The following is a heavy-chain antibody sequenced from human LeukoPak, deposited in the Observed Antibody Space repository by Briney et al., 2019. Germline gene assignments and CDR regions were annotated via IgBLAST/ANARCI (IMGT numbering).Heavy chain of an antibody. CDR1: GVSISSSSHY. Sequence: SETLSPTCTVSGVSISSSSHYWGWIRQPPGKGLEWIGSIYYRGSTYYNPSLMSRVTISVDTSKNQFSLKLSSVTAADTAVYYCARDSRGRGVMGGGSIDYWGQGTLVTVSS. CDR2: IYYRGST. CDR3: ARDSRGRGVMGGGSIDY. D-gene: IGHD3-10*01. J-gene: IGHJ4*02. V-gene: IGHV4-39*07.